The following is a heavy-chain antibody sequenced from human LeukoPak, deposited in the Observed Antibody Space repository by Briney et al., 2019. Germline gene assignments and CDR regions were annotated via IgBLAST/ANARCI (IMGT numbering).Heavy chain of an antibody. CDR1: GFTFSSYS. Sequence: GALRLSCAASGFTFSSYSMNWVRQAPGKGLEWVSSISSSSSYIYYADSVKGRFTISRDNSKNTLYLQMNSLRAEDTAVYYCAKSRDVVATVFDYWGQGTLVTVSS. D-gene: IGHD5-12*01. CDR3: AKSRDVVATVFDY. J-gene: IGHJ4*02. CDR2: ISSSSSYI. V-gene: IGHV3-21*04.